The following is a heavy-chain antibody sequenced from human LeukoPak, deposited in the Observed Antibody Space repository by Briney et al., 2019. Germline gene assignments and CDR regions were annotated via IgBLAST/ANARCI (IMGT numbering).Heavy chain of an antibody. V-gene: IGHV3-66*01. CDR1: GFTFSSYA. J-gene: IGHJ4*02. CDR2: IYSGGST. CDR3: ARDSHSSGWPTPFDY. D-gene: IGHD6-19*01. Sequence: PGESLRLSCAASGFTFSSYAMSWVRQAPGKGLEWVSVIYSGGSTYYADSVKGRFTISRDNSKNTLYLQMNSLRAEDTAVYYCARDSHSSGWPTPFDYWGQGTLVTVSS.